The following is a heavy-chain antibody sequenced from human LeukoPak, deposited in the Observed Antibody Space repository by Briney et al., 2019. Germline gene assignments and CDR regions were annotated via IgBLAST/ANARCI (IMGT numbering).Heavy chain of an antibody. D-gene: IGHD5-18*01. J-gene: IGHJ6*02. Sequence: ASVKVSCKASGYTFTSYGISWVRQAPGQGLEWMGWISAYNGNTNYAQKLQGRVTMTTDTSTSTAYMELRSLRSDDTAVYYCAREHGSRSPDYYYYGMDVWGQGTTVTVSS. CDR2: ISAYNGNT. V-gene: IGHV1-18*01. CDR1: GYTFTSYG. CDR3: AREHGSRSPDYYYYGMDV.